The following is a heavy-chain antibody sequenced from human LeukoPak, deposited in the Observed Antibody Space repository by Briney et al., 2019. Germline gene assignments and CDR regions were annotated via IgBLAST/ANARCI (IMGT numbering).Heavy chain of an antibody. V-gene: IGHV4-34*01. CDR2: INHSGST. D-gene: IGHD6-13*01. Sequence: SETLSLTCAVYGGSFSGYYWSWIRQPPGKGLEWLGEINHSGSTNYNPSLKSRITISVDTSKNQFSLKLSSVTAADTAVYYCARGRLAAAPYYYYMDVWGKGTTVTVSS. CDR3: ARGRLAAAPYYYYMDV. CDR1: GGSFSGYY. J-gene: IGHJ6*03.